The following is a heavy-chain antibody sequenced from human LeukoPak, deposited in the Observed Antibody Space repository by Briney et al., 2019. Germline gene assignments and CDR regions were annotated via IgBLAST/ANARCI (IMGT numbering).Heavy chain of an antibody. CDR1: GFTFSLYA. CDR2: ISSSGSTI. D-gene: IGHD1-1*01. J-gene: IGHJ4*02. V-gene: IGHV3-48*04. Sequence: GGSLRLSCAASGFTFSLYAMNWVRQAPGKGLEWVSYISSSGSTIYYADSVKGRFTISRDNVKNSLYLQMNSLRAEDTAVYYCARWVPGQRYPHFDYWGQGTLVTVSS. CDR3: ARWVPGQRYPHFDY.